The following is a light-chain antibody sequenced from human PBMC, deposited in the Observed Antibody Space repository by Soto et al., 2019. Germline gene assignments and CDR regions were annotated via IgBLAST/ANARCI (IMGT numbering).Light chain of an antibody. V-gene: IGKV3-15*01. CDR2: GAS. CDR1: PSVSSN. J-gene: IGKJ1*01. CDR3: QQYNNWLPWT. Sequence: EIVMTQSPATLSVSPGERATLSCRASPSVSSNLAWYQQKPGQAPRLLIYGASPRATGIPARFSGSGSGTELTLTISRLQSEYFAVYYCQQYNNWLPWTCGQGTKVEIK.